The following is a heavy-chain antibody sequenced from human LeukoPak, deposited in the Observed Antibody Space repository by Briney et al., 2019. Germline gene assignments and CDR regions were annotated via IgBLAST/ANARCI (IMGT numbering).Heavy chain of an antibody. J-gene: IGHJ3*02. D-gene: IGHD6-19*01. Sequence: ASVKVSCKASGYTFTGYYMHWVRQARGQGLEWMGWINPNSGGTNYAQKFQGRVTMTRDTSISTAYMELSRLRSDDTAVYYCARDSEGGGWGPDAFDIWGQATMVTVCS. CDR1: GYTFTGYY. CDR2: INPNSGGT. V-gene: IGHV1-2*02. CDR3: ARDSEGGGWGPDAFDI.